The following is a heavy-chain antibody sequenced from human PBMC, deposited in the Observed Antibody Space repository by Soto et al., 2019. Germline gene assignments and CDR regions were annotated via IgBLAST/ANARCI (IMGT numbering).Heavy chain of an antibody. V-gene: IGHV3-9*01. CDR2: ISWNSGSI. Sequence: GGSLRLSCAASGFTFDDYAMHWVRQAPGKGLEWVSGISWNSGSIGYADSVKGRFTISRDNAKNSLYLQMNSLRAEDTALFYCEKANNWNYDGGFLAYWGQGTLVPVSS. CDR3: EKANNWNYDGGFLAY. J-gene: IGHJ4*02. CDR1: GFTFDDYA. D-gene: IGHD1-7*01.